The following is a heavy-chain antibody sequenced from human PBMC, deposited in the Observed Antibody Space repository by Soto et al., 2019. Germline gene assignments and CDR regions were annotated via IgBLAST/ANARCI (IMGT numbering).Heavy chain of an antibody. J-gene: IGHJ5*02. CDR1: GFTFSSSW. CDR3: ARDKGVIQSDVWSPGGGNNWFDP. Sequence: EVQLMESGGGLVQPGGSLRLSCAASGFTFSSSWMHWVRQAPGKGLVWVSRITSDGSSTSYADSVKGRFTISRDNAKNTLYPQMNSVRAEDTAVYYCARDKGVIQSDVWSPGGGNNWFDPWGQGTLVTVSS. D-gene: IGHD3-3*01. V-gene: IGHV3-74*01. CDR2: ITSDGSST.